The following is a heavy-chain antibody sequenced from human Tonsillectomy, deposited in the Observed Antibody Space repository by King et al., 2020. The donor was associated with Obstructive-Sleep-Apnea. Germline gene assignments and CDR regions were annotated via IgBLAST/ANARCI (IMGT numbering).Heavy chain of an antibody. CDR1: GYTFTGYY. D-gene: IGHD5-12*01. J-gene: IGHJ4*02. Sequence: QVQLVQSGAEVKKPGASVKVSCKASGYTFTGYYMHWVRQAPGQGLEWMGWINPDTGETNFAQNFQGRVTMTRDTSLSTAYMELSRLRSDDTAVYYCARNSGYDYYFDYWGQGTLATVSS. V-gene: IGHV1-2*02. CDR3: ARNSGYDYYFDY. CDR2: INPDTGET.